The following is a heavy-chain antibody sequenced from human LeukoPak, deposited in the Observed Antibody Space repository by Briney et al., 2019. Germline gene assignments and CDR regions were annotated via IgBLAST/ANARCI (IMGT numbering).Heavy chain of an antibody. J-gene: IGHJ6*03. D-gene: IGHD3-22*01. Sequence: PSETPSLTCAVYGGSFSGYYWSWIRQPPGKGLEWIGEINHSGSTNYNPSLKSRVTISVDTSKNQFSLKLSSVTAADTAVYYCARRNYSSGYATFYYYYYMDVWGKGTTVTVSS. CDR3: ARRNYSSGYATFYYYYYMDV. CDR2: INHSGST. V-gene: IGHV4-34*01. CDR1: GGSFSGYY.